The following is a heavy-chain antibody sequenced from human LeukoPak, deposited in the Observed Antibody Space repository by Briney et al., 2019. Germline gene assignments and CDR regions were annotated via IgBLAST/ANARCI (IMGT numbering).Heavy chain of an antibody. J-gene: IGHJ4*02. V-gene: IGHV3-53*01. D-gene: IGHD3-10*01. CDR2: IYSGGST. Sequence: GGSLRLSCEASGFTVSSNYMSWVRQAPGKGLEWVSVIYSGGSTYYADSVKGRFTISRDNSKNTLYLQMNSLRAEDTAVYYCARVPQQTMAPDYWGQGTLVTVSS. CDR1: GFTVSSNY. CDR3: ARVPQQTMAPDY.